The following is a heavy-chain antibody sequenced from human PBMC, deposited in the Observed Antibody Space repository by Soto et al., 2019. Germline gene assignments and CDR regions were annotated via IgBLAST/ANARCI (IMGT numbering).Heavy chain of an antibody. CDR3: ARDLGGYASH. CDR1: GFTFSNYW. D-gene: IGHD3-16*01. Sequence: EVQLVESGGGLVQPGGSLRLSCAASGFTFSNYWMHWVRQAPGKGPVWVSRINTDGSTTNYADSVKGRFTISRDNAKNTVYLQTTSLGAEDTAVYYCARDLGGYASHWGQGTLVTVSS. J-gene: IGHJ4*02. V-gene: IGHV3-74*01. CDR2: INTDGSTT.